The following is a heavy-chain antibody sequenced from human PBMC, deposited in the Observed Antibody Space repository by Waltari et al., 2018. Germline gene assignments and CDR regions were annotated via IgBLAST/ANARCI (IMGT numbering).Heavy chain of an antibody. J-gene: IGHJ6*02. V-gene: IGHV3-23*01. CDR3: AKARIAARPGKERYYYGMDV. CDR2: ISGSGGST. Sequence: EVQLLESGGGLVQPGGSLRLSCAASGFTFSSYAMSWVRQAPGKGLEWVSAISGSGGSTYYADSGKGRFTISRDNSKNTLYLQMNSLRAEDTAVYYCAKARIAARPGKERYYYGMDVWGQGTTVTVSS. D-gene: IGHD6-6*01. CDR1: GFTFSSYA.